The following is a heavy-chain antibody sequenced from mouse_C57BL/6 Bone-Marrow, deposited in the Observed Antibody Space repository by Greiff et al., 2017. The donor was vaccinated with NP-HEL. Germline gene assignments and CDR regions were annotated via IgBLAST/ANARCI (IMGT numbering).Heavy chain of an antibody. CDR3: ARGSSYWYFDV. J-gene: IGHJ1*03. Sequence: QVQLQQSGAELVKPGASVKMSCKASGYTFTSYWITWVKQRPGQGLEWIGDIYPGSGSTNYNEKFKSKATLTVDTSSSTAYMLLSSQTSEDSAVYYCARGSSYWYFDVWGTGTTVTVSS. CDR2: IYPGSGST. V-gene: IGHV1-55*01. D-gene: IGHD1-1*01. CDR1: GYTFTSYW.